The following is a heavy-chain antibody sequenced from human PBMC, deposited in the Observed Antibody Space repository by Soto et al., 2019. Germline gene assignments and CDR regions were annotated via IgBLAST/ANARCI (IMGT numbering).Heavy chain of an antibody. CDR1: GVGFSNYG. CDR3: ATDPRGHDY. CDR2: ISASGDST. Sequence: VHLLESGGGLVHPGGSLKLSCATSGVGFSNYGMSWVRQAPGKGLEWVSGISASGDSTYYADPVKGRFTISGDNSKRTLYLQMNSLRAEDTAIYYCATDPRGHDYWVQGTQVTVS. V-gene: IGHV3-23*01. J-gene: IGHJ4*02.